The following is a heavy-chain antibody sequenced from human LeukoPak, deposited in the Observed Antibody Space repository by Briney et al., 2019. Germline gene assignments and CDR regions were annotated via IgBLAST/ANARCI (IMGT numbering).Heavy chain of an antibody. D-gene: IGHD5-24*01. Sequence: GGSLRLSCAASGFTFSSYAMSWVRQAPGKGLEWVSAISAGGGSTYYADSVKGRFTISRDSSENTLYLQMNSLRAEDTAVYYCAKGRRDGYNYDYWGQGTPVTVSS. V-gene: IGHV3-23*01. CDR1: GFTFSSYA. CDR2: ISAGGGST. CDR3: AKGRRDGYNYDY. J-gene: IGHJ4*02.